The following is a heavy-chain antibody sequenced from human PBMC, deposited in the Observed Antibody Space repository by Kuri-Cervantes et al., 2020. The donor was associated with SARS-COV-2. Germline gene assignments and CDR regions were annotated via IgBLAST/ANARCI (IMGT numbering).Heavy chain of an antibody. J-gene: IGHJ5*02. D-gene: IGHD3-3*01. CDR3: ARVGLRRITIFGVVMDGNWFDP. CDR2: IYYSGST. V-gene: IGHV4-59*08. Sequence: SETLSLTCNVSGDSIRSYYWNWIRQPPGKGLEWIGYIYYSGSTYYNPSLKSRVTISVDTSKNQFSLKLSSVTAADTAVYYCARVGLRRITIFGVVMDGNWFDPWGQGTLVTVSS. CDR1: GDSIRSYY.